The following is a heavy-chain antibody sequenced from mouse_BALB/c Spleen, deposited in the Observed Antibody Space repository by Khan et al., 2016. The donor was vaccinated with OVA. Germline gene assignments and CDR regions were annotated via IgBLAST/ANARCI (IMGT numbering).Heavy chain of an antibody. J-gene: IGHJ3*01. V-gene: IGHV1S135*01. CDR2: IDPFSGGT. D-gene: IGHD2-2*01. CDR3: TRHGYVAWFTY. Sequence: VQLKQSGPELMKPGTSVKISCKASGYSFTTYYIHWVIQTHGKSLEWIGYIDPFSGGTTYNQKFKGKATLTVDKSSSTAYIHISNMTSEDSAVYYCTRHGYVAWFTYCGQGTLVTVSA. CDR1: GYSFTTYY.